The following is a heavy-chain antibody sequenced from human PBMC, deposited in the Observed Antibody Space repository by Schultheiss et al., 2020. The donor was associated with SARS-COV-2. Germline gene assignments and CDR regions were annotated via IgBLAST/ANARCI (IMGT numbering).Heavy chain of an antibody. J-gene: IGHJ6*02. CDR3: ARDRCGSCYLAPDYYYGMDV. V-gene: IGHV3-48*03. CDR1: GFTFSSYE. D-gene: IGHD2-15*01. Sequence: GGSLRLSCAASGFTFSSYEMNWVRQAPGKGLEWVSSISSSGSTIYYADSVKGRFTISRDNAKNSLYLQMNSLRAEDTAVYYCARDRCGSCYLAPDYYYGMDVWGQGTTVTVSS. CDR2: ISSSGSTI.